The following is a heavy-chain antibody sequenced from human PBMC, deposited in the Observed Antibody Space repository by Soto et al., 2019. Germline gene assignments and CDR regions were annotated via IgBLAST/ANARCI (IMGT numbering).Heavy chain of an antibody. CDR1: GFSFRNYG. J-gene: IGHJ4*01. D-gene: IGHD5-18*01. Sequence: QVQLVESGGGVVQPGGSLRLSCVASGFSFRNYGMHWVRRVAGGGLEWVAVVSQDGSEKYYVDSLKGRFTISRDNSKNTMFLQMDSLGPDDTAVYYCVRDGGGGYSQVDHWGHGTLVTVAS. V-gene: IGHV3-30*03. CDR3: VRDGGGGYSQVDH. CDR2: VSQDGSEK.